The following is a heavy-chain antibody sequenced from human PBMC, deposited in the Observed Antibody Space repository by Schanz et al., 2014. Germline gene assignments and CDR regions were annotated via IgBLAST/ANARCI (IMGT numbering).Heavy chain of an antibody. J-gene: IGHJ4*02. V-gene: IGHV3-11*01. CDR1: GFSFSDSF. CDR3: ARTHFPSGTQPFGN. D-gene: IGHD1-26*01. Sequence: QMQLVESGGGLVKPGGSLRLSCVASGFSFSDSFMSWIRQTPGKGLEWIAFMSHSGSVIYYADSVRRRSTISRDNSKSTLYLQMNSLRADDTAVYYCARTHFPSGTQPFGNWGRGTLVTVSS. CDR2: MSHSGSVI.